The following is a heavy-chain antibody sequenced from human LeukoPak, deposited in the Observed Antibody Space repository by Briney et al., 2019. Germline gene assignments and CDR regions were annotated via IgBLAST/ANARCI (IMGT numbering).Heavy chain of an antibody. CDR3: AKALYGDYWDAFDI. CDR2: ISSSGSTI. D-gene: IGHD4-17*01. Sequence: GGSLRLSCAASGFTFSSYEMNWVRQAPGKGLEWVSYISSSGSTIYYADSVKGRFTISRDNAKNSLYLQMNSLRAEDTAVYYCAKALYGDYWDAFDIWGQGTMVTVSS. J-gene: IGHJ3*02. V-gene: IGHV3-48*03. CDR1: GFTFSSYE.